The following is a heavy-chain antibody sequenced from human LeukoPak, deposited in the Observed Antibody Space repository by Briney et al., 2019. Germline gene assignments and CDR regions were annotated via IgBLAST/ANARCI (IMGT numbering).Heavy chain of an antibody. CDR3: ARDRTYYFDSSGYPTGVFDI. Sequence: SETLSLTCAVSGGSISSGGYSWSWIRQPPGKGLEWIGYIFHSGSTYYNPSLKSRVTISVDRSKNLFSLKLTSVTAADTAVYYCARDRTYYFDSSGYPTGVFDIWGQGTMVTVSS. D-gene: IGHD3-22*01. J-gene: IGHJ3*02. CDR1: GGSISSGGYS. CDR2: IFHSGST. V-gene: IGHV4-30-2*01.